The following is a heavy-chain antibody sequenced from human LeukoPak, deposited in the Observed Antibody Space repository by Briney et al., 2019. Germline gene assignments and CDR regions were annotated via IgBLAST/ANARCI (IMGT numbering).Heavy chain of an antibody. V-gene: IGHV5-51*01. Sequence: GESLKISCKGSGYSFTNYWIGWVRQMPGKGLECMGIIYPGDSDTRYSPSFQGQVTISADKSISTAYLQWSSLKASDTAMYYCARQSDRCSNTRRLIDYWGQGTLVTVSS. CDR1: GYSFTNYW. D-gene: IGHD2-2*01. CDR2: IYPGDSDT. CDR3: ARQSDRCSNTRRLIDY. J-gene: IGHJ4*02.